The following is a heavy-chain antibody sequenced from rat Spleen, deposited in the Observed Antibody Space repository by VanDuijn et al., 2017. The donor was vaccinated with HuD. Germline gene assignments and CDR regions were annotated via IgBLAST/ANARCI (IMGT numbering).Heavy chain of an antibody. D-gene: IGHD4-3*01. Sequence: EVQLVESGGGLVQPGRSLKLSCAASGFTFSDYYMAWVRQAPKKGLEWVASISYEGSSTYYGDSVKGRFTISRDNAKSTLYLQMNSLRSEDTATYYCARQNSGSYVMDAWGQGASVTVSS. CDR2: ISYEGSST. CDR1: GFTFSDYY. CDR3: ARQNSGSYVMDA. V-gene: IGHV5-22*01. J-gene: IGHJ4*01.